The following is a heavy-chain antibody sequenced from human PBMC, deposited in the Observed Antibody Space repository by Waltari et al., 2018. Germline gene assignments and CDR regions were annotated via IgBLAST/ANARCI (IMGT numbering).Heavy chain of an antibody. J-gene: IGHJ4*02. V-gene: IGHV3-21*01. CDR2: IDSTTGYM. D-gene: IGHD1-1*01. Sequence: LEWVSSIDSTTGYMYYTDSALGRFTISRDNAKSSMFLQMNSLTADDTGIYFCATSSRQHQGLLDHWGQGALVTVSS. CDR3: ATSSRQHQGLLDH.